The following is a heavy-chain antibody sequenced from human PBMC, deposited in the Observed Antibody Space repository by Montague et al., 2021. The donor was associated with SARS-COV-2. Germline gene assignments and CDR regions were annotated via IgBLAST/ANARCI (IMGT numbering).Heavy chain of an antibody. V-gene: IGHV4-34*01. CDR3: ARGQVTVFGVLIMLPAAGPLDV. Sequence: SETLSLTCAVYSGSFSDFYWTWIRQSPGKGLEWIGEINHTGSATYNPSLKGRVSISVDTSKSQFSLRLTSVTAADTGVYYCARGQVTVFGVLIMLPAAGPLDVWGQGTKVTVSS. CDR1: SGSFSDFY. CDR2: INHTGSA. D-gene: IGHD3-3*01. J-gene: IGHJ3*01.